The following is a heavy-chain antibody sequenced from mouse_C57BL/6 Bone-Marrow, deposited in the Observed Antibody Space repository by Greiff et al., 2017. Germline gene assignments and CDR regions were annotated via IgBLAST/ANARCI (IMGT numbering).Heavy chain of an antibody. V-gene: IGHV5-4*03. J-gene: IGHJ3*01. CDR1: GFTFSSYA. Sequence: EVKVVESGGGLVKPGGSLKLSCAASGFTFSSYAMSWVRQTPEKRLEWVATISDGGSYTYYPDNVKGRFTISRDNAKNNLYLQMSHLKSEDTAMYYCARGRRTFAYWGQGTLVTVSA. CDR3: ARGRRTFAY. CDR2: ISDGGSYT.